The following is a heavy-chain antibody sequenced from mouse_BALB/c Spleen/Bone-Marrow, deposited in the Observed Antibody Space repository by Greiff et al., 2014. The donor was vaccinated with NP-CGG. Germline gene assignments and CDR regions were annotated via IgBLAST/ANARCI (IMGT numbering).Heavy chain of an antibody. Sequence: VHVKQSGAKLVKPGTSVKLSCTASGFNIKDTHLHWVQQRPEQGLEWIGRFDPTNGNPKYDPKFQGKATITVDTSSNTAYLQLSSLTSEDTAVYYCASYDGSRFAYWGQGTLVTVSA. CDR3: ASYDGSRFAY. CDR2: FDPTNGNP. D-gene: IGHD2-3*01. CDR1: GFNIKDTH. V-gene: IGHV14-3*02. J-gene: IGHJ3*01.